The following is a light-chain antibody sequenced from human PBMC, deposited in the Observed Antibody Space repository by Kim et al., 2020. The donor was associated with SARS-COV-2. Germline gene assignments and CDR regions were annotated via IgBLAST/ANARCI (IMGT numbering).Light chain of an antibody. CDR1: QSISNY. CDR3: QQSYSFPWT. V-gene: IGKV1-39*01. J-gene: IGKJ1*01. Sequence: DIQMTQSPSSLSASVGDRVIITCRASQSISNYLNWYQQKTGKAPKLLISAASTVQSGVPSRFSGSGSETDFTLTISSLQPEDFATYHCQQSYSFPWTFGQGTKVDIK. CDR2: AAS.